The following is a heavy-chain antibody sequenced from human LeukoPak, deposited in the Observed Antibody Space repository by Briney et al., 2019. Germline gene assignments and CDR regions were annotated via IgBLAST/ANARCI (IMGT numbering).Heavy chain of an antibody. J-gene: IGHJ3*02. CDR2: INPSGGST. Sequence: GASVKVSCKASGYTFTTYYMHWVRQAPGQGLEWIGIINPSGGSTTYAQKFQGRVTMTRDMSKSTVYMELSSLRSEDTAMYYCARVLSSGYSIDAFDIWGQGTMVTVSS. CDR1: GYTFTTYY. CDR3: ARVLSSGYSIDAFDI. V-gene: IGHV1-46*01. D-gene: IGHD3-22*01.